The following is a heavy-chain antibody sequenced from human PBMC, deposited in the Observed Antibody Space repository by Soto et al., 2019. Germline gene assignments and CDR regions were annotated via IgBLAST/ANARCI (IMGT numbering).Heavy chain of an antibody. Sequence: QVQLVQSGAEVKKPGASVKVSCKASGYTFTSYAISWVRQAPGQGLERMGWISAYNGNTNYAQKLPGRVTMTTDTSPNTAYRELRSLRSDDTAAYSCARSGPPARYWGQAPLVPVSS. J-gene: IGHJ4*02. CDR3: ARSGPPARY. CDR1: GYTFTSYA. CDR2: ISAYNGNT. D-gene: IGHD3-10*01. V-gene: IGHV1-18*01.